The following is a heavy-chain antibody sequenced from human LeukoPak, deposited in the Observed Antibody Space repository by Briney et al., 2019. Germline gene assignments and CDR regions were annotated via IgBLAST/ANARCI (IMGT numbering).Heavy chain of an antibody. J-gene: IGHJ4*02. CDR3: ARVRRGFDY. CDR2: ISAYNGNT. V-gene: IGHV1-18*01. CDR1: GYTFTSYG. Sequence: GASVKVSCKASGYTFTSYGISWVRQAPGQGLEWMGWISAYNGNTNYAQKFQGRVTMTRDTSISTAYMELSRLRSDDTAVYYCARVRRGFDYWGQGTLVTVSS.